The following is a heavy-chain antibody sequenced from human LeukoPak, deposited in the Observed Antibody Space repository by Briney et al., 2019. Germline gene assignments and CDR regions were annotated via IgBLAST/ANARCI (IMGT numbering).Heavy chain of an antibody. J-gene: IGHJ4*02. CDR1: GFTFSSYS. Sequence: GGSLRLSCAASGFTFSSYSINWVCQGPRPGLEWVSSISSSSSYIYYADSVKGRFTISRDNAKNSLYLQMNSLRAEDTAVYYCARDTAVADRSDYWGQGTLVTVSS. CDR2: ISSSSSYI. V-gene: IGHV3-21*01. CDR3: ARDTAVADRSDY. D-gene: IGHD6-19*01.